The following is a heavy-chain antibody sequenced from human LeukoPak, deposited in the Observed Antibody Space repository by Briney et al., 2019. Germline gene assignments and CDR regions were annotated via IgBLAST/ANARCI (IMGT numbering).Heavy chain of an antibody. CDR1: GFTFDDYG. J-gene: IGHJ4*02. CDR2: MSSSSSSI. CDR3: ARDNYDSSGYYGQANDY. V-gene: IGHV3-48*01. Sequence: GGSLRLSCAASGFTFDDYGMNWVRQAPGKGLEWVSYMSSSSSSIYYADSVKGRFTISRDNAKNSLYLQMNSLRAEDTAVYYCARDNYDSSGYYGQANDYWGQGTLVTVSS. D-gene: IGHD3-22*01.